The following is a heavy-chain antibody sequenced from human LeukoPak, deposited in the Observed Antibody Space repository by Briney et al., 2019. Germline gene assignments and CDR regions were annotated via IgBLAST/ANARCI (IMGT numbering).Heavy chain of an antibody. CDR3: TRDPPVSLDYYYYYMDV. J-gene: IGHJ6*03. V-gene: IGHV1-18*01. CDR2: ISAYNGNT. Sequence: EASXXXSCKASGYTFTGYGISWVRQAPGQGLEWMGWISAYNGNTNYPQKVQGRVTMTIDTSTSTAYMELRSLRSDDTAVYYCTRDPPVSLDYYYYYMDVWGEGTTVTVSS. D-gene: IGHD4-11*01. CDR1: GYTFTGYG.